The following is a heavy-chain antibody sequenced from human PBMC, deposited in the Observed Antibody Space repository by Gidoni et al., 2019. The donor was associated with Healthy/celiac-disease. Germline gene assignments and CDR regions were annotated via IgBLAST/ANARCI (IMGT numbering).Heavy chain of an antibody. Sequence: EVQLVESGGGLVQPGGSLRLSCAASGFTFSSYSMNWVRQAPGKGLEWVSYISSSSSTIYYADSVKGRFTISRDNAKNSLYLQMNSLRAEDTAVYYCARDLAPEYDYVWGSYRYTDAFDIWGQGTMVTVSS. J-gene: IGHJ3*02. CDR1: GFTFSSYS. CDR3: ARDLAPEYDYVWGSYRYTDAFDI. V-gene: IGHV3-48*01. CDR2: ISSSSSTI. D-gene: IGHD3-16*02.